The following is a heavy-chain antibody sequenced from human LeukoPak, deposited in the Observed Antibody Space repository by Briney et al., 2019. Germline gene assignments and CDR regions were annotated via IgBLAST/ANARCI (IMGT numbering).Heavy chain of an antibody. CDR2: ISASGDVT. CDR3: AKRGIYGDPSDY. CDR1: GFTFSKFP. D-gene: IGHD4-17*01. Sequence: GGSLRLSCAASGFTFSKFPMGWVRQAPGRGLEWVSAISASGDVTFYADSLRGRFTISRDNSKSTLYLQMNSLRAEDTAIYYCAKRGIYGDPSDYWGQGTLVTVSS. V-gene: IGHV3-23*01. J-gene: IGHJ4*02.